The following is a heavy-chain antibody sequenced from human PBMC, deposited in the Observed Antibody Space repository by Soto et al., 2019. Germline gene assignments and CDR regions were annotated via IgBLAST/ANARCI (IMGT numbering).Heavy chain of an antibody. CDR2: INHSGST. CDR3: ARLLLLWFGESALGGMDV. V-gene: IGHV4-34*01. D-gene: IGHD3-10*01. CDR1: GGSFSGYY. J-gene: IGHJ6*02. Sequence: SETLSLTCAVYGGSFSGYYWSWIRQPPGKGLEWIGEINHSGSTNYNPSLKSRVTISVDTSKNQFSLKLSSVTAADTAVYYCARLLLLWFGESALGGMDVWGQGTTVTVSS.